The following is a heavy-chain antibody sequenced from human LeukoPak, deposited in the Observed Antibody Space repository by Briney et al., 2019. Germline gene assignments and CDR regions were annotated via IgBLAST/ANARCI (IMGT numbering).Heavy chain of an antibody. CDR1: GFTFSSYW. Sequence: GGSLRLSSAASGFTFSSYWMHWVRQAPGKGLVWVSRINSDGSSTSYADSVKGRFTISRDNAKNTLYLQMNSLRAEDTAVYYCAREGGIVGAFDPWGQGTLVTVSS. V-gene: IGHV3-74*01. J-gene: IGHJ5*02. CDR2: INSDGSST. CDR3: AREGGIVGAFDP. D-gene: IGHD1-26*01.